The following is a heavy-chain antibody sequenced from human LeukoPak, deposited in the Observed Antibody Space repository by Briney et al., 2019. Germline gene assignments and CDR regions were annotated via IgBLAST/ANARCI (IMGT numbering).Heavy chain of an antibody. D-gene: IGHD3-3*01. CDR1: GFTVSSNY. CDR3: ARVQAITIFGVVNSFDY. CDR2: IYGGGST. J-gene: IGHJ4*02. Sequence: GGSLRLSCAASGFTVSSNYMSWVRLAPGKGLEWVSVIYGGGSTYYADSVKGRFAISRDNSKNTLYLQMNSLRAEDTAVYYCARVQAITIFGVVNSFDYWGQGTLVTVSS. V-gene: IGHV3-66*01.